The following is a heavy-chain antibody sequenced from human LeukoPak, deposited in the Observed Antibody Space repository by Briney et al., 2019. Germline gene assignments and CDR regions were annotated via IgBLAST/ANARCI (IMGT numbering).Heavy chain of an antibody. D-gene: IGHD4-17*01. Sequence: GRSLRLSCAASGFTFSSYGMHWVRQAPGKGLEWVAVISYDGSNKYYADSVKGRFTISRDNSKNTLYLQMNSLRAEDTAVYYCAKVLGATVTTGGDYWGQGTLVTVSS. CDR3: AKVLGATVTTGGDY. V-gene: IGHV3-30*18. CDR1: GFTFSSYG. CDR2: ISYDGSNK. J-gene: IGHJ4*02.